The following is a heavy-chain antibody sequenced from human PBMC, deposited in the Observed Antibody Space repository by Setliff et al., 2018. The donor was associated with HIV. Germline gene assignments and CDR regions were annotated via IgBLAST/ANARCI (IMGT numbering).Heavy chain of an antibody. D-gene: IGHD6-13*01. CDR1: GFTFSIYE. V-gene: IGHV3-48*03. CDR2: MTASGSTI. CDR3: ARVRARYSSSWSFDY. J-gene: IGHJ4*02. Sequence: PGGSLRLSCAASGFTFSIYEMNWVRQAPGKGLEWVSYMTASGSTIYYADSVKGRFTVSRDNAKNSLYLQMNSLRAEDTAVYFCARVRARYSSSWSFDYWGQGTPVTVSS.